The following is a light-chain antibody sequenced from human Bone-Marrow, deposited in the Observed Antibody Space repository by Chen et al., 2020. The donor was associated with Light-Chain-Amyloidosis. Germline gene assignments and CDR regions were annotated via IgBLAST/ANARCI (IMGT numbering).Light chain of an antibody. CDR3: QSADSSGTYEVI. CDR1: DFPTKY. V-gene: IGLV3-25*03. J-gene: IGLJ2*01. CDR2: RDT. Sequence: SSELAQPPSVSVSPGQTASITCSGDDFPTKYAYWYQQKPGQAPVLVIHRDTERPSGISERFSGSSSGTIATLTISGVQAEDEADYHCQSADSSGTYEVIFGGGTKLTVL.